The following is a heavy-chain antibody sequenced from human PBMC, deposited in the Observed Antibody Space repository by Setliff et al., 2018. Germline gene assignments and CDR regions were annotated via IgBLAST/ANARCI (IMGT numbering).Heavy chain of an antibody. J-gene: IGHJ6*03. CDR2: IYTSGST. Sequence: SETLSLTCTVSGGSISSYYWSWIRQPPWKGLEWIGYIYTSGSTNYNPSLKSRVTLSVDTSKNKFSLKVSSVTAADTAVYYCARAPPNRYSGSYEYFYMDVWGKGTTVTVSS. CDR1: GGSISSYY. CDR3: ARAPPNRYSGSYEYFYMDV. D-gene: IGHD1-26*01. V-gene: IGHV4-4*08.